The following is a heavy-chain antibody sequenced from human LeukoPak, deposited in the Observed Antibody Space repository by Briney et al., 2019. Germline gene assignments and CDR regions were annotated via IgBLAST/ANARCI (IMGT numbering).Heavy chain of an antibody. CDR3: ATEGASYHDSSGYYWDY. J-gene: IGHJ4*02. CDR1: GNTLTESS. V-gene: IGHV1-24*01. D-gene: IGHD3-22*01. Sequence: GASVTVSCKVSGNTLTESSMHWVRQAPGEGLEWMGGFDREDGETIFAQKFQGRVTMTEDTSTDTAYMELSSLRSEDTAVYYCATEGASYHDSSGYYWDYRGQGTLVTVSS. CDR2: FDREDGET.